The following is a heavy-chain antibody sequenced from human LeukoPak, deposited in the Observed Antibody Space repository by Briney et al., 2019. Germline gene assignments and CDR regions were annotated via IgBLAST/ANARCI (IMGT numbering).Heavy chain of an antibody. CDR1: GFTFSSYA. CDR2: ISYDGSNK. CDR3: TRDQEGSDY. Sequence: GRSLRLSCAASGFTFSSYAMHWVRQAPGKGLEWVAVISYDGSNKYYADSVKGRFTISRDNSKNTLYLQMNSLRAEDTAVYYCTRDQEGSDYWGQGTLVTVSS. V-gene: IGHV3-30-3*01. J-gene: IGHJ4*02.